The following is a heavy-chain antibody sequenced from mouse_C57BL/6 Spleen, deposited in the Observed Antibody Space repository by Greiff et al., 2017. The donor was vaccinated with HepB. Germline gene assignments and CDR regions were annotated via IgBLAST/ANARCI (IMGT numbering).Heavy chain of an antibody. CDR1: GYTFTSYW. D-gene: IGHD1-1*01. J-gene: IGHJ2*01. CDR3: ARSNTTVVAPDY. CDR2: IDPSDSYT. Sequence: QVQLQQPGAELVMPGASVKLSCKASGYTFTSYWMHWVKQRPGQGLEWIGEIDPSDSYTNYNQKFKGKSTLTVDTSSSTAYMQLSSLTSEDSAVYYCARSNTTVVAPDYWGQGTTLTVSS. V-gene: IGHV1-69*01.